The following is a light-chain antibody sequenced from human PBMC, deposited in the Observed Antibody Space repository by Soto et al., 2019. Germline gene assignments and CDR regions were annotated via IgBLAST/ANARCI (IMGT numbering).Light chain of an antibody. V-gene: IGKV3-11*01. J-gene: IGKJ5*01. CDR1: QSVHTF. CDR3: HQRSNWPPDT. CDR2: GAS. Sequence: SPDTLSLSPGEGASLSCRASQSVHTFLAWYQQKPGQPPRLLIYGASTRATGVPARFSGSGSGTDFTLTISSLEPEDFAVYYCHQRSNWPPDTFGQGTRLEIK.